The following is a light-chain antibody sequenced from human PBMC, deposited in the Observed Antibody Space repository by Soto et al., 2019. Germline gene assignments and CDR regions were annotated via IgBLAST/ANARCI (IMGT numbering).Light chain of an antibody. J-gene: IGLJ1*01. CDR2: EGI. CDR1: SNTIGGYNV. V-gene: IGLV2-23*01. Sequence: QSALTPPASVSGSPGQSITISCTGTSNTIGGYNVVSWYQQHPGTAPKVIIYEGIKRPSGVSNRFSGSISGSTASLTISGLQAEDEADYYCCSYVGATTYVFGTGTKVTVL. CDR3: CSYVGATTYV.